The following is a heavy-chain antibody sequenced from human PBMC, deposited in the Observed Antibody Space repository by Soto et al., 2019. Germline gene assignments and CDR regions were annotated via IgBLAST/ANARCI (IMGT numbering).Heavy chain of an antibody. D-gene: IGHD6-13*01. V-gene: IGHV1-18*01. CDR1: GYTFTSYG. Sequence: QVQLVQSGAEVKKPGASVKVSCKASGYTFTSYGISWVRQAPGQGLEWMGWISAYNGNTNYAQKLQGRVTMTTDTSTSTAYMELRSLRSDDTAVYYCARDETGYRSSWYVWFDPWGQGTLVTVSS. CDR3: ARDETGYRSSWYVWFDP. CDR2: ISAYNGNT. J-gene: IGHJ5*02.